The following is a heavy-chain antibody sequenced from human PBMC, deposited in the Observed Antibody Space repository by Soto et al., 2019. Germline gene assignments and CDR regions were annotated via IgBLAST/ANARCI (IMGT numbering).Heavy chain of an antibody. CDR3: ARDGIGGTVFRGYLDY. J-gene: IGHJ4*02. D-gene: IGHD1-7*01. CDR1: GGIFHGYG. Sequence: QAQLVESGGGVVQPGTSLRLSCAVPGGIFHGYGMHWVRQAPGKGLEWVAIIRFDGSNEEYADSVKGRFTISRDNSKNTLYLQMNTLGAEDTAVYYCARDGIGGTVFRGYLDYWGRGTVVTVSS. V-gene: IGHV3-33*01. CDR2: IRFDGSNE.